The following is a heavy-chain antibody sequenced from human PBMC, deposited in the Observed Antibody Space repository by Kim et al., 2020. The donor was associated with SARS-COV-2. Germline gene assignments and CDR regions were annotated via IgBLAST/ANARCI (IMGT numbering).Heavy chain of an antibody. CDR2: IYAGNGDT. D-gene: IGHD2-2*01. CDR3: ARVRCSSPNCYASFDY. V-gene: IGHV1-3*01. J-gene: IGHJ4*02. Sequence: ASVKVSCKASGYTFTNYAIHWVRQAPGQRLEWIGWIYAGNGDTKYSQKFRDRVTITRDTSASTAYMELSSLRSEDTGVYYCARVRCSSPNCYASFDYWGQGALVTVSS. CDR1: GYTFTNYA.